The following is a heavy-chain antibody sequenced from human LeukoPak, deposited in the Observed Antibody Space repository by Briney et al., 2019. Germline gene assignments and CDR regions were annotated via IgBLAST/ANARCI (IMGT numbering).Heavy chain of an antibody. Sequence: SETLSLTCAVYGGSFSGYYWSWIRQPPGKGLEWIGEINHSGSTNYNPSLKSRVTISVDTSKKQFSLKLSSVTAADTAVYYCARGPLADILTGYYSIDFDYWGQGTLVTVSS. CDR2: INHSGST. V-gene: IGHV4-34*01. CDR3: ARGPLADILTGYYSIDFDY. J-gene: IGHJ4*02. CDR1: GGSFSGYY. D-gene: IGHD3-9*01.